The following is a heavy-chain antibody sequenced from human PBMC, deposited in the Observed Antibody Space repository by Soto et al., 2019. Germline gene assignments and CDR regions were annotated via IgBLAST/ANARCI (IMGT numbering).Heavy chain of an antibody. Sequence: GGSLRLSCAASEFAFTACALSWVRQAPGKGLEWVSGISGSGDSTYYADSVKGRFTISRDTSRNTLYLQMHSLRAEDTAVYYCAKDFMTHPRPFDYWGQGTQVTVSS. CDR2: ISGSGDST. CDR3: AKDFMTHPRPFDY. CDR1: EFAFTACA. D-gene: IGHD2-21*02. J-gene: IGHJ4*02. V-gene: IGHV3-23*01.